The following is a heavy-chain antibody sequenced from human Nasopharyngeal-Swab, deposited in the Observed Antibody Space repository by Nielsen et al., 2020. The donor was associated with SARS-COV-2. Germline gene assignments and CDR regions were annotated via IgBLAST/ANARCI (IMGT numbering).Heavy chain of an antibody. V-gene: IGHV1-2*06. CDR1: GYNFIDSY. D-gene: IGHD2-8*01. J-gene: IGHJ6*02. CDR2: INPIGGGT. Sequence: ASVKVSCKASGYNFIDSYIHWVRQAPGQGLEWMGRINPIGGGTIYAQNFRGRVTMTLDTSISTAYLDLRRLRFDDTAVYYCARHYTDGGMDVWGQGTTVTVSS. CDR3: ARHYTDGGMDV.